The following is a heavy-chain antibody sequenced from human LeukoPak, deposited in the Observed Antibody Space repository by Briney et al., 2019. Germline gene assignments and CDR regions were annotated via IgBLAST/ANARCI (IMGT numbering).Heavy chain of an antibody. CDR3: AKDMRQLVRGYFDY. CDR1: GFTFDDYA. CDR2: ISWNSGSI. Sequence: PGRSLRLSCAASGFTFDDYAMRWVRQAPGKGLEWVSGISWNSGSIGYADSVKGRFTISRDNARNSLYLQMNSLRAEDTALYYCAKDMRQLVRGYFDYWGQGTLVTVSS. J-gene: IGHJ4*02. D-gene: IGHD6-6*01. V-gene: IGHV3-9*01.